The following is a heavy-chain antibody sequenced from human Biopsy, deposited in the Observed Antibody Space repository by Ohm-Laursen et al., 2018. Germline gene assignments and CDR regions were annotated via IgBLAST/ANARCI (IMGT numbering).Heavy chain of an antibody. CDR1: GGSISNNNYY. CDR3: ARDYDTSGYYYVS. CDR2: IFYRGST. V-gene: IGHV4-39*01. J-gene: IGHJ5*02. Sequence: PSDTLSLTCPVSGGSISNNNYYWGWIRQPPGKGLVWIGSIFYRGSTHYRPSLKIRVNISVDTSKNQFSLKLNSVTAADTAVYYCARDYDTSGYYYVSWGQGTLVTVSS. D-gene: IGHD3-22*01.